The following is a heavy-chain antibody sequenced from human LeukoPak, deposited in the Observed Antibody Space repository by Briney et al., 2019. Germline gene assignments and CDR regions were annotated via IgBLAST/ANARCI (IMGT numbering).Heavy chain of an antibody. CDR1: AFTFRSYA. V-gene: IGHV3-23*01. D-gene: IGHD1-20*01. Sequence: GGSLRLSCAASAFTFRSYAISWVRQAGGQGLELVSAISGSGGSTYYADSVKGRFTISRDNSKNTLYLQMSSLRAEDTAVYYCAKPKDNSLYCFDYWGQGTLVTVSS. J-gene: IGHJ4*02. CDR3: AKPKDNSLYCFDY. CDR2: ISGSGGST.